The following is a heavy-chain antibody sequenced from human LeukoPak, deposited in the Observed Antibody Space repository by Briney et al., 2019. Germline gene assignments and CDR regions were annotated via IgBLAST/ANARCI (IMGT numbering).Heavy chain of an antibody. CDR2: INHSGST. CDR3: AKLVVPAASPLNFDY. J-gene: IGHJ4*02. Sequence: PSETLSLTCAVYGGSFSGYYWSWIRQPPGKGLEWIGEINHSGSTNYNPSLKSRVTISVDTSKNQFSLKLSSVTAADTAVYYCAKLVVPAASPLNFDYWGQGTLVTVSS. CDR1: GGSFSGYY. V-gene: IGHV4-34*01. D-gene: IGHD2-2*01.